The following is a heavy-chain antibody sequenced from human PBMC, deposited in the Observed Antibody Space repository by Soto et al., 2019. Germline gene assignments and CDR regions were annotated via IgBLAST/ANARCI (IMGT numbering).Heavy chain of an antibody. D-gene: IGHD3-3*01. CDR2: MNPNSGNT. CDR3: ARDYDFWSGYYS. V-gene: IGHV1-8*01. Sequence: QVQLVQSGAEVKKPGASVKVSCKASGYTFTSYDINWVRQATGQGLEWMGWMNPNSGNTGYAQKFQGRGTMTRNTSISTAYMDLSSLRSEDTAVYYCARDYDFWSGYYSWGQGTLVTVSA. J-gene: IGHJ4*02. CDR1: GYTFTSYD.